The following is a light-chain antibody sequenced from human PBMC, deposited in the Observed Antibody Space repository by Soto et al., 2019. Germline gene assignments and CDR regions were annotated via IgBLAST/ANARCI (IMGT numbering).Light chain of an antibody. CDR1: QSVSRY. J-gene: IGKJ5*01. CDR2: DAS. Sequence: EIVLTQSPATLSLSPGERANLSCRASQSVSRYLAWSQQNSGQATRLLIYDASNRATGIPARFSGSVSGSDFTLTISSLEPEDFAVYYCQQRSNWPLITFGQGTRLEIK. CDR3: QQRSNWPLIT. V-gene: IGKV3-11*01.